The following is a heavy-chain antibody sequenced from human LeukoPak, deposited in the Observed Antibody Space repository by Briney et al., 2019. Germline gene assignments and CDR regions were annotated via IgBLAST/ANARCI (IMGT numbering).Heavy chain of an antibody. D-gene: IGHD1-1*01. J-gene: IGHJ4*02. Sequence: PGRSLRLSCAASGFTFSSYAMHWVRQAPGKGLEWVAVISYDGSNKYYADSVKGRFTISRDNSKNTLYLQMNSLRAEDTAVYYCARGPRRYPGPIDYWGQGTLVTVSS. CDR3: ARGPRRYPGPIDY. CDR2: ISYDGSNK. CDR1: GFTFSSYA. V-gene: IGHV3-30*04.